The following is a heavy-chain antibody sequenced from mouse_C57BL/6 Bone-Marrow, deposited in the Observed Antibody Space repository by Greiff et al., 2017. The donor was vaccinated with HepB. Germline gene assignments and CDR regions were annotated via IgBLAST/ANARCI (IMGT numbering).Heavy chain of an antibody. CDR1: GFNFKDDY. V-gene: IGHV14-4*01. CDR2: IDPENGDT. J-gene: IGHJ4*01. Sequence: VQLQQSGAELVRPGASVKLSCTASGFNFKDDYMHWVKQRPEQGLEWIGWIDPENGDTEYASKFQGKATITADTSSNTAYLQLSSLTSEDTAVYYCTTDYGSSFYAMDYWGQGTSVTVSS. D-gene: IGHD1-1*01. CDR3: TTDYGSSFYAMDY.